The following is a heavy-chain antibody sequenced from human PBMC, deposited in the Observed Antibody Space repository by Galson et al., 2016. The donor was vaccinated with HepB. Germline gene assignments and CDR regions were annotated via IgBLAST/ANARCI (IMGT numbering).Heavy chain of an antibody. CDR1: GYTFTDYY. CDR3: ARGERTNSGTCLAFDI. Sequence: SVKVSCEASGYTFTDYYLHWVRQAPGQGLEWMGRVNPNSGGTKYAKTFQGWVTMSRDTSNNTPYMQLGRLKSNGTAAYYCARGERTNSGTCLAFDIWGQGTTATVSS. CDR2: VNPNSGGT. J-gene: IGHJ3*02. D-gene: IGHD1-1*01. V-gene: IGHV1-2*04.